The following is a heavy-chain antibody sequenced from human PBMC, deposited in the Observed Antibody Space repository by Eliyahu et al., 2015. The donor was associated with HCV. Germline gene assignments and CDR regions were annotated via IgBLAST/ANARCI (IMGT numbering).Heavy chain of an antibody. J-gene: IGHJ4*02. CDR1: GFTFSSYW. D-gene: IGHD6-19*01. V-gene: IGHV3-74*01. Sequence: EVQLVESGGGLAQPGGSLRLSCAASGFTFSSYWMHWVRQTPGKGLVWVSRINSDGSTTTYADSVKGRFTISRDNAKNTLYLQMDSLRAEDTAVYYCARDMDSSVDYWGQGTLVTVPS. CDR2: INSDGSTT. CDR3: ARDMDSSVDY.